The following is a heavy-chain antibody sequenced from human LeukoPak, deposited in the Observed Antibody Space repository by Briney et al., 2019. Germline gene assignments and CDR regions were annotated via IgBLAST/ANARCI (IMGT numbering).Heavy chain of an antibody. CDR3: ARHGQQHLSPFDY. J-gene: IGHJ4*02. V-gene: IGHV4-39*01. CDR2: IYYSRST. Sequence: SETLSLTCTVSGGSISSIGYYWGWIRQPPGKGLEWIGSIYYSRSTYYNPSLKSRVTISVDTSKNQFSLKLSSVTAADTAVYYCARHGQQHLSPFDYWGQGSLVTVSS. CDR1: GGSISSIGYY. D-gene: IGHD6-13*01.